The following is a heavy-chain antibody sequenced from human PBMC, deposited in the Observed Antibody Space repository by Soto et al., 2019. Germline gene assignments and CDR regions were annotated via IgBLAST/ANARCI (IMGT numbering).Heavy chain of an antibody. J-gene: IGHJ5*02. CDR1: GYTFTSYD. D-gene: IGHD1-26*01. CDR3: ERAQVGATSWFDP. Sequence: QVQLVQSGAEVKKPGASVKVCCKASGYTFTSYDINWVRQATGQGLEWMGWMNPNSGNTGYAQKFQGRVTMTSNTSISTGYMELRSLRSEDTAGYYCERAQVGATSWFDPWGQGTLVTVSS. CDR2: MNPNSGNT. V-gene: IGHV1-8*01.